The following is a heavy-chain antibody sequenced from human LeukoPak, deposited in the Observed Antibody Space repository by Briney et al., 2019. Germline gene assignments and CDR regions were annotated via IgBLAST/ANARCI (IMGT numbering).Heavy chain of an antibody. J-gene: IGHJ6*02. CDR3: ARDLYAYGMDV. CDR2: INPNSGGT. Sequence: ASVKVSCKASGYTFTGYYMHWVRQAPGQGLEWMGWINPNSGGTSYAQKFQGRVTMTRDTSISTAYMELSRLRSDDTAVYYCARDLYAYGMDVWGQGTTVTVSS. V-gene: IGHV1-2*02. CDR1: GYTFTGYY. D-gene: IGHD5/OR15-5a*01.